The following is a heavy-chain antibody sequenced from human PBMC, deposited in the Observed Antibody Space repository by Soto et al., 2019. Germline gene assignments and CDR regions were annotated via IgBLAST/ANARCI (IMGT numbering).Heavy chain of an antibody. CDR1: GFTFRSYV. CDR3: ARWGTTGGLDV. CDR2: TSYDGSDK. J-gene: IGHJ1*01. D-gene: IGHD3-16*01. V-gene: IGHV3-30*19. Sequence: QVQLVESGGGVVQPGTSLRVSCVGSGFTFRSYVIHWVRQPSGKGLEWVALTSYDGSDKYYGDSVRGRFTISRDNSRNTVDLQMDSLRLEDTALYYCARWGTTGGLDVWGQGTLVSVSS.